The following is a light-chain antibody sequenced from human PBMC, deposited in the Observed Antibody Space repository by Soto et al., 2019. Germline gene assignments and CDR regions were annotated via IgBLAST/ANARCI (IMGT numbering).Light chain of an antibody. V-gene: IGKV3-11*01. CDR1: QSVSTSY. CDR3: QQRSNWPPTWT. J-gene: IGKJ1*01. Sequence: EIVLAQFPGALSLSPGERGTLSCRARQSVSTSYVAWYQQKPGQAPRLLIYDASNRATGIPARFSGSGSGTDFTLTISRLEPEDFAVYYCQQRSNWPPTWTFGQGTKVDIK. CDR2: DAS.